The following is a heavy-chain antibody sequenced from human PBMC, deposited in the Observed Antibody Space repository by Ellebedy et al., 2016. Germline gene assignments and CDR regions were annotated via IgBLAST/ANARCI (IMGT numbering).Heavy chain of an antibody. CDR1: GFTFSTFA. Sequence: GGSLRLXXTASGFTFSTFAMTWVRQAPGKGLEWVSCIGGTAGHTIYADSVKGRFTISRDNAKNSLYLQMNSLRAEDTAVYYCAREGRHYGGNSGVDYWGQGTLVTISS. J-gene: IGHJ4*02. CDR3: AREGRHYGGNSGVDY. V-gene: IGHV3-23*01. CDR2: IGGTAGHT. D-gene: IGHD4-23*01.